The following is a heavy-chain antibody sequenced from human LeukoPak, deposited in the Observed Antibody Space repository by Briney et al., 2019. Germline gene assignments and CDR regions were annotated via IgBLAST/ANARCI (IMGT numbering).Heavy chain of an antibody. J-gene: IGHJ4*02. CDR1: GYSISSGYY. CDR3: ARLRRYSSSWYPESPRWSVFDY. CDR2: IYHSGST. Sequence: SETLSLTCTVSGYSISSGYYWGWIRQPPGKGLEYIGNIYHSGSTYYNPSLKSRVTISVDTSKNQFSLKLSSVTAADTAVYYCARLRRYSSSWYPESPRWSVFDYWGQGTPVTVSS. D-gene: IGHD6-13*01. V-gene: IGHV4-38-2*02.